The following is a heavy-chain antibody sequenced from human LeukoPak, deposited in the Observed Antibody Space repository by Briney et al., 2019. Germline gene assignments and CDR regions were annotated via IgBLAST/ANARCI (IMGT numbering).Heavy chain of an antibody. CDR1: GYTFTGYY. CDR2: INPSSGGT. V-gene: IGHV1-2*04. Sequence: ASVKVSCKASGYTFTGYYMHWVRQAPGQGLEWMGWINPSSGGTNYAQKFQGWVTMTRDTSISTAYMELSRLRSDDTAVYYCARRGTLVAAPFDYWGQGTLVTVSS. J-gene: IGHJ4*02. D-gene: IGHD2-15*01. CDR3: ARRGTLVAAPFDY.